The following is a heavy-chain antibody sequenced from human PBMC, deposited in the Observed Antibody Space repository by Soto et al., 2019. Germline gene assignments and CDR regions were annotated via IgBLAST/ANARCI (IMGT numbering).Heavy chain of an antibody. J-gene: IGHJ3*02. V-gene: IGHV3-53*02. D-gene: IGHD2-2*01. CDR1: GLTVSSNY. Sequence: EVQLVETGGGLIQPGGSLRLSCAASGLTVSSNYMSWVRQAPGKGLEWVSVIYSGGSTYYADSVKGRFTISRDNSKNTLYLQMNSLRAEDTAVYYCARVSMYCSSTSCYVWELHAFDIWGQGTMVTVSS. CDR3: ARVSMYCSSTSCYVWELHAFDI. CDR2: IYSGGST.